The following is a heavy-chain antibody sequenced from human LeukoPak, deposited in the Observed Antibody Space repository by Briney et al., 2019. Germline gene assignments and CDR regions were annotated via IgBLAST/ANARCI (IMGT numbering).Heavy chain of an antibody. CDR1: GGSISSYY. V-gene: IGHV4-59*01. D-gene: IGHD2-2*01. Sequence: SETLSLTCTVSGGSISSYYWGWIRQPPGKGLEWIGYIYYSGSTNYNPSLKSRVTISVDTSKNQFSLKLSSVTAADTAVYYCARDRGYCSSTSCYEYYYYGMDVWGQGTTVTVSS. J-gene: IGHJ6*02. CDR2: IYYSGST. CDR3: ARDRGYCSSTSCYEYYYYGMDV.